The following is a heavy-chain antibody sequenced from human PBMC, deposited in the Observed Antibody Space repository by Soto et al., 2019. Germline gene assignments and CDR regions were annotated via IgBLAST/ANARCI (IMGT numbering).Heavy chain of an antibody. Sequence: PSETLSLTCTVSGGSISSYYWSWIRQPPGKGLEWIAYIHYSGYTNYDPSLKSRVTISVDTAKNQFSLKLSSVTAADTAIYYCARLDYGRYYAVDVWGQGTTVTVSS. CDR2: IHYSGYT. V-gene: IGHV4-59*08. D-gene: IGHD4-17*01. CDR3: ARLDYGRYYAVDV. J-gene: IGHJ6*02. CDR1: GGSISSYY.